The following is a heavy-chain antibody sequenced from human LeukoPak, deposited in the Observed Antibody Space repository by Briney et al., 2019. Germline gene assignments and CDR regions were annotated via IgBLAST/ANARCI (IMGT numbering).Heavy chain of an antibody. Sequence: PSETLSLTCSVSGDTITSHYWSWIRQPPGKGLEWIAYIYYIGSTNYNPSLKSRVTISVDTSKNQFSLKLSSLTAADTAVYYCARGSNWFDPWGRGTLVTVSS. J-gene: IGHJ5*02. CDR2: IYYIGST. V-gene: IGHV4-59*11. CDR3: ARGSNWFDP. CDR1: GDTITSHY.